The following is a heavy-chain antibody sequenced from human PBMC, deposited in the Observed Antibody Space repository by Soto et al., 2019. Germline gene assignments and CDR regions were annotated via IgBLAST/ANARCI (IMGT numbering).Heavy chain of an antibody. CDR1: GYTFTSYY. CDR2: INPNSGGT. J-gene: IGHJ4*02. V-gene: IGHV1-2*02. Sequence: ASVKVSCKASGYTFTSYYMHWVRQAPGQGLEWMGWINPNSGGTNYAQKFQGRVTMTRDTSISTAYMELSRLRSDDTAVYYCARSTMIVVVITIDYWGQGTLVTVSS. CDR3: ARSTMIVVVITIDY. D-gene: IGHD3-22*01.